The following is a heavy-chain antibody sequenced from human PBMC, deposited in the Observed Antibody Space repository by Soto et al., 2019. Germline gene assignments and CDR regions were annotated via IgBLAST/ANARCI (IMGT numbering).Heavy chain of an antibody. Sequence: LLKLDWQGVEYKFSSYGGGCRRKAKRHGLEWMGWIYAYSGTTNYAQKLQGRITMSTDTSTSTAYMELRSLRSDDSAVYYCARRGNPNSWLAPWGHGTEVTVSS. CDR1: EYKFSSYG. V-gene: IGHV1-18*01. J-gene: IGHJ5*02. CDR2: IYAYSGTT. CDR3: ARRGNPNSWLAP. D-gene: IGHD7-27*01.